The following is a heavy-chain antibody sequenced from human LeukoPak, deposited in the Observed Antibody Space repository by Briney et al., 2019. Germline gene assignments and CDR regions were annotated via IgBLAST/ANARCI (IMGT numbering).Heavy chain of an antibody. J-gene: IGHJ4*02. Sequence: PGGSLRLSCAASGFTFSSYSMNWVRQAPGKGLEWVSYISSSSSTIYYADSVKGRFTISRDNAKNSLYLQMNSLRAEDTAVYYCARNTVTKPRGNYFDYWGQGTLVTVSS. CDR2: ISSSSSTI. D-gene: IGHD4-11*01. V-gene: IGHV3-48*01. CDR1: GFTFSSYS. CDR3: ARNTVTKPRGNYFDY.